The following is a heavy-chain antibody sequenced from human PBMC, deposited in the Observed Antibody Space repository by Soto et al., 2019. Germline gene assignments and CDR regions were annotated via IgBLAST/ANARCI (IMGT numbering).Heavy chain of an antibody. D-gene: IGHD3-3*01. Sequence: PSETLSLTCTVSGGSISSYYWSWIRQPPGEGLEWIGYIYYSGSTNYNPSLKSRVTISVDTSKNQFSLKLSSVAAADTAVYYCARTYYDFWSGYSSVDGMDVWGQGTTVTVSS. CDR2: IYYSGST. V-gene: IGHV4-59*01. J-gene: IGHJ6*02. CDR1: GGSISSYY. CDR3: ARTYYDFWSGYSSVDGMDV.